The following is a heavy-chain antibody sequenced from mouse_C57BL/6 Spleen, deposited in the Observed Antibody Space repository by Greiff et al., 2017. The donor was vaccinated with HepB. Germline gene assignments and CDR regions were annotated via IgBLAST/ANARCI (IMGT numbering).Heavy chain of an antibody. V-gene: IGHV1-72*01. CDR2: IDPNSGGT. CDR1: GYTFTSYW. Sequence: QVQLKESGAELVKPGASVKLSCKASGYTFTSYWMHWVKQRPGRGLEWIGRIDPNSGGTKYNEKFKSKATLTVDKPSSTAYMQLSSLTSEDSAVYYCARDYGSSSDYFDYWGQGTTLTVSS. J-gene: IGHJ2*01. D-gene: IGHD1-1*01. CDR3: ARDYGSSSDYFDY.